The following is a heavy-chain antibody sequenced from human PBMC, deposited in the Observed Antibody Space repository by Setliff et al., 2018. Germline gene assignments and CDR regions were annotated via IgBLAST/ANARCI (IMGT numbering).Heavy chain of an antibody. CDR1: GGSISSYY. D-gene: IGHD1-26*01. CDR2: IYTRGST. J-gene: IGHJ4*02. V-gene: IGHV4-4*08. CDR3: ARSPSSGAYWNPRPFYSDY. Sequence: PSETLSLTCSVSGGSISSYYWSWIRQPPGKGLEWIGYIYTRGSTNYNPSLQSRVTISVDTAKKQFSLKLNSVTAADTAIYYCARSPSSGAYWNPRPFYSDYWARGTLVTVSS.